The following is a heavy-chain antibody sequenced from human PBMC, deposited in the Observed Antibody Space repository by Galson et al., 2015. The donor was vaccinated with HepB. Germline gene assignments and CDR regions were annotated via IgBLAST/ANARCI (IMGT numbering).Heavy chain of an antibody. J-gene: IGHJ4*02. V-gene: IGHV1-46*01. CDR1: GDTFSSHA. Sequence: SVKVSCKASGDTFSSHAINWVRQAPGQGLEWMGIINPRGGSTAYAQKFRGRLTMTRDTSTSTVFMELSSLRSEDTAVYHCARGVLLWDGPDYWGQGTLVTVSS. D-gene: IGHD3-10*01. CDR2: INPRGGST. CDR3: ARGVLLWDGPDY.